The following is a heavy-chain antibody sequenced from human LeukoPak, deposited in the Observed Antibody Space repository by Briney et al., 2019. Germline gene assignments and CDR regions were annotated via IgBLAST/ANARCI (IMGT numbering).Heavy chain of an antibody. J-gene: IGHJ6*02. CDR1: GGSFSGYY. Sequence: PSETLSLTCAVYGGSFSGYYWSWIRQPPGKGLEWIGEINHSGSTNYNPTLKSRVTISVDTSKNQFSLKLSSVTAADTAVYYCARGLRYPPFYYYGMDVWGQGTTVTVSS. CDR2: INHSGST. CDR3: ARGLRYPPFYYYGMDV. V-gene: IGHV4-34*01. D-gene: IGHD3-9*01.